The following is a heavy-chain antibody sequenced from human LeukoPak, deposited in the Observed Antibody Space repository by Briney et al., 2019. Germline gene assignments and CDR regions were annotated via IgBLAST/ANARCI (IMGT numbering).Heavy chain of an antibody. CDR3: AQLGITMIGGV. Sequence: GGSLRLSCAASGFTFSSYEMNWVRQAPGKGLEWISYISSSGSTIYYADSVKGRFTISRDNAKNSLYLQMNSLRAEGTAVYYCAQLGITMIGGVRGKGTTVTISS. D-gene: IGHD3-10*02. J-gene: IGHJ6*03. CDR1: GFTFSSYE. CDR2: ISSSGSTI. V-gene: IGHV3-48*03.